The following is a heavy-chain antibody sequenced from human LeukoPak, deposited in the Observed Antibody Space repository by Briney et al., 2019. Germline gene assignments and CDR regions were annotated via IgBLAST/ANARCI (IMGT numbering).Heavy chain of an antibody. CDR3: ARAQDRLVGATLY. CDR1: GFTFSSYS. D-gene: IGHD1-26*01. J-gene: IGHJ4*02. CDR2: ISSSSSTI. Sequence: PGGSLRLSCAASGFTFSSYSMNWVRQAPGKGLEWVSYISSSSSTIYYADSVKGRFTISRDNAKNSLYLQMNSLRAEDTAVYYCARAQDRLVGATLYWGQGTLVTVSS. V-gene: IGHV3-48*01.